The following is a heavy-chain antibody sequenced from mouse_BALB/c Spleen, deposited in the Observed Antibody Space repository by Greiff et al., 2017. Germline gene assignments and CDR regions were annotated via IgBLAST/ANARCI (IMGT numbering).Heavy chain of an antibody. CDR3: VRDGGYDGYAFAY. CDR1: GFSLTSYD. CDR2: IWTGGGT. J-gene: IGHJ3*01. Sequence: VQLVESGPGLVAPSQSLSITCTVSGFSLTSYDISWIRQPPGKGLEWLGVIWTGGGTNYNSAFMSRLSISKDNSKSQVFLKMNSLQTDDTAIYYCVRDGGYDGYAFAYWGQGTLVTVSA. D-gene: IGHD2-3*01. V-gene: IGHV2-9-2*01.